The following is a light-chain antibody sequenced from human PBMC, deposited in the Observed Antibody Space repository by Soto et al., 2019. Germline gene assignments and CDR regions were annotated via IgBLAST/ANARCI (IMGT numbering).Light chain of an antibody. CDR2: DAS. J-gene: IGKJ4*01. CDR3: QQYNSSPLT. CDR1: KGFVDG. Sequence: DIQMTQPLPPLFALVGNGVPTPGRANKGFVDGLAWYQQKPGKAPKLLIYDASNLESGVPSRFSGSGSGTEFTLTISSLQPDDFATYYCQQYNSSPLTFGGGTKMEIK. V-gene: IGKV1-5*01.